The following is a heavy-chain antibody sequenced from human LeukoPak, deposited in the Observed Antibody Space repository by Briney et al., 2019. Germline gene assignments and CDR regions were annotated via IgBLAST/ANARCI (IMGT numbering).Heavy chain of an antibody. CDR2: ISGDGGGA. CDR1: GFTFHDYA. J-gene: IGHJ4*02. CDR3: AKASSGSSSRPIDY. D-gene: IGHD3-10*01. Sequence: GGSLRLFWVASGFTFHDYAMSWVRQVPGKGLELVSLISGDGGGASYAASVKGRFTISRDNSKNSLYLQMNSLRTEDTAFYYCAKASSGSSSRPIDYWGQGTLVTVSS. V-gene: IGHV3-43*02.